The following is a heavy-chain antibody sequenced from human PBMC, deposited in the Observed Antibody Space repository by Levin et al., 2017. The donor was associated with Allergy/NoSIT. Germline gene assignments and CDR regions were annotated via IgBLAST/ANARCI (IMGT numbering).Heavy chain of an antibody. CDR1: GGSIRSDN. Sequence: PSQTLSLPCTVSGGSIRSDNWSWIRQPPGKGLEWIGYIYDTGNTNYNPSLKSRVTLSVDTSKNQFSLKLSSVTPADTAVYYCARFVWGSYRGFDYWGQGTLVTVSS. CDR3: ARFVWGSYRGFDY. D-gene: IGHD3-16*02. V-gene: IGHV4-59*01. J-gene: IGHJ4*02. CDR2: IYDTGNT.